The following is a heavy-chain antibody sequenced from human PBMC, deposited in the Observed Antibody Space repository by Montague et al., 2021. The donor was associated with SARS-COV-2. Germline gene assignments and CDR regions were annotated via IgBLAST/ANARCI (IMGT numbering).Heavy chain of an antibody. D-gene: IGHD1-14*01. Sequence: SLRLSCAASGFTFSNSEMNWVRQAPGKGLDWISYIDFSANTIYYADSLQGRFTISRDNAKNSLYLQMDSLGVEDTAIYYCARDGPRHLPPSDLDYWGRGTQVTVSS. J-gene: IGHJ4*02. CDR1: GFTFSNSE. V-gene: IGHV3-48*03. CDR3: ARDGPRHLPPSDLDY. CDR2: IDFSANTI.